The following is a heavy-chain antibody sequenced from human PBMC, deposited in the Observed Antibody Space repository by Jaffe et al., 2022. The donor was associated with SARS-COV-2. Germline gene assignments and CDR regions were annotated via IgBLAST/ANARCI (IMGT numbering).Heavy chain of an antibody. V-gene: IGHV2-5*02. D-gene: IGHD3-22*01. CDR1: GFSLSTSGVG. Sequence: QITLKESGPTLVKPTQTLTLTCTFSGFSLSTSGVGVGWIRQPPGKALEWLALIYWDDDKRYSPSLKSRLTITKDTSKNQVVLTMTNMDPVDTATYYCAHRLVTVDLYYYDSSGYPSGAFDIWGQGTMVTVSS. CDR3: AHRLVTVDLYYYDSSGYPSGAFDI. CDR2: IYWDDDK. J-gene: IGHJ3*02.